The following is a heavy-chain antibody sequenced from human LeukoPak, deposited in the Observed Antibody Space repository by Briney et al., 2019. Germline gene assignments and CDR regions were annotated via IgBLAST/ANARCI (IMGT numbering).Heavy chain of an antibody. CDR1: GGSISSSNW. J-gene: IGHJ4*02. V-gene: IGHV4-4*02. CDR3: ARDPYGDYDHYFDY. D-gene: IGHD4-17*01. CDR2: IYHSGST. Sequence: SETLSLTCAVSGGSISSSNWWRWVRQPPGKGLEWIGEIYHSGSTNYNPSLKSRITISVDKSKNQFSLKLSSVTAADTAVYYCARDPYGDYDHYFDYWGQGTLVTVSS.